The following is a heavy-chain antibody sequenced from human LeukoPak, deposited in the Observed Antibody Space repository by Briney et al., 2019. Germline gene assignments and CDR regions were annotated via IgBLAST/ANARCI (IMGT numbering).Heavy chain of an antibody. D-gene: IGHD6-13*01. J-gene: IGHJ4*02. CDR3: ARHLVAAAGMDFDY. V-gene: IGHV3-11*01. CDR2: ISSSGSTI. Sequence: PGGSLRLSCAASGFTFSDYYMSWIRQAPGKGLEWVPYISSSGSTIYYADSVKGRFTISRDNAKNSLYLQMNSLRAEDTAVYYCARHLVAAAGMDFDYWGQGTLVTVSS. CDR1: GFTFSDYY.